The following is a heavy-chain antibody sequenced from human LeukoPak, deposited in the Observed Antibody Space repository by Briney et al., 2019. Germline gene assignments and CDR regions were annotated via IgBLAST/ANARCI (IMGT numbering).Heavy chain of an antibody. J-gene: IGHJ4*02. CDR3: ASEDNTGSSAY. V-gene: IGHV3-7*01. Sequence: GGSLRLSCAASGFTFSSYGMHWVRQAPGKGLEWVVNIKQDGSEKYYVDSVKGRFTISRDNAKNSLYLQMSSLRGDDTALYYCASEDNTGSSAYWGQGTLVTVSS. D-gene: IGHD3-22*01. CDR2: IKQDGSEK. CDR1: GFTFSSYG.